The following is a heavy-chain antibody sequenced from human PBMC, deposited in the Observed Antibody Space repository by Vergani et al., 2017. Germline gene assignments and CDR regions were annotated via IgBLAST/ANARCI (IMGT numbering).Heavy chain of an antibody. V-gene: IGHV4-39*01. CDR3: ARHLGIVVVTATLGIDY. Sequence: QLQLQESGPGLVKPSETLSLTCTVSGGSISSSSYYWGWIRQPPGKGLEWIGSIYYSGSTYYNPSLKSRVTISVDTSKNHFSLKLSSVTAADTAVYYCARHLGIVVVTATLGIDYWGQGTLVTVSS. CDR2: IYYSGST. CDR1: GGSISSSSYY. J-gene: IGHJ4*02. D-gene: IGHD2-21*02.